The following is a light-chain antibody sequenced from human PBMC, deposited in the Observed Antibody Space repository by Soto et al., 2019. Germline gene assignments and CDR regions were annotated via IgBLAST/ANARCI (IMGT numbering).Light chain of an antibody. J-gene: IGKJ4*01. CDR1: QDVSSW. CDR3: QPANSFPLT. Sequence: DIQVTQSPSSVSASVGDRVTITCRTSQDVSSWLAWYQQKPGKAPELLIYSASTFQTGVPSRFSGCGSVTDFTLAISSLQPEDFATYYCQPANSFPLTFGGGTKVEIK. V-gene: IGKV1-12*01. CDR2: SAS.